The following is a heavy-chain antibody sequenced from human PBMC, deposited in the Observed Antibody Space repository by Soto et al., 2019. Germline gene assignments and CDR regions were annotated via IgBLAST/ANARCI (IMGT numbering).Heavy chain of an antibody. D-gene: IGHD3-3*01. CDR1: GFTFSSYS. CDR3: ARVATAFGVAPYCMDV. J-gene: IGHJ6*02. V-gene: IGHV3-30-3*01. Sequence: QVQLVESGGGVVQPGRSLRLSCAASGFTFSSYSMHWVRQAPGKGLQWVAVTSFDGSNKYYADSVKGRFTISRDNSKNTLYLQMNSLRGDDTAVYYCARVATAFGVAPYCMDVWGQGTTVTVSS. CDR2: TSFDGSNK.